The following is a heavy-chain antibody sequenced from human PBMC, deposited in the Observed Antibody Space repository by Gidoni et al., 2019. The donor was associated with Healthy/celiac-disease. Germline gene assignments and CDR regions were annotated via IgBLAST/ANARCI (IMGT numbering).Heavy chain of an antibody. CDR1: AGSFSGYY. CDR2: INHSGST. D-gene: IGHD6-13*01. J-gene: IGHJ4*02. CDR3: AREVRQLVHFDY. V-gene: IGHV4-34*01. Sequence: VQLQQWGAGLLKPSETLSLTCALYAGSFSGYYWSWIRQPPGKGLEWIGEINHSGSTNYNPSLKSRVTISVDTSKNQFSLKLSSVTAADTAVYYCAREVRQLVHFDYWGQGTLVTVSS.